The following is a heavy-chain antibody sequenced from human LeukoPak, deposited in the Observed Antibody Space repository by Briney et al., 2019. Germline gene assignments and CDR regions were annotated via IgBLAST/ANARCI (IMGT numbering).Heavy chain of an antibody. J-gene: IGHJ4*02. CDR2: ITSSSSTI. CDR1: GFTFSSYS. V-gene: IGHV3-48*02. CDR3: ARDLPNTGFDFDY. D-gene: IGHD3-10*01. Sequence: GGSLRLSCAASGFTFSSYSMDWVRQAPGKGLEWLSYITSSSSTIYYADSVKGRFTISRDNAKNSLYLLMNSLRDEDTAVYYCARDLPNTGFDFDYWGRGTLVTVSS.